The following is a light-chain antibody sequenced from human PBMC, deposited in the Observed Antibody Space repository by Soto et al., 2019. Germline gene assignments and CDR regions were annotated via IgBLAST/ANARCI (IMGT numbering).Light chain of an antibody. V-gene: IGKV3-15*01. J-gene: IGKJ1*01. CDR3: QQYNIWPPWT. Sequence: EIVVTQSPAILSLSPGERATLSCRASQNIISNLAWYQQKLGQAPRLLIYGASTRATGIPARFSGSGSGTEFTLNISSLQSEDFAVYYCQQYNIWPPWTFGQGTKVDIK. CDR2: GAS. CDR1: QNIISN.